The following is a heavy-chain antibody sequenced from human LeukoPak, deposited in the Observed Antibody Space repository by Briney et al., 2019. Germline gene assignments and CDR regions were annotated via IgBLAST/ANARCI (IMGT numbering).Heavy chain of an antibody. Sequence: SETLSLTCAVYGGSFSDYYWSWIRQPPGKGLEWIGEINHSGSTNYNPSLKSRVTISVDTSKNQFSLKLSSVTAADTAVYYCARGIGLFDYWGQGTLVTVSS. V-gene: IGHV4-34*01. CDR2: INHSGST. J-gene: IGHJ4*02. CDR1: GGSFSDYY. CDR3: ARGIGLFDY.